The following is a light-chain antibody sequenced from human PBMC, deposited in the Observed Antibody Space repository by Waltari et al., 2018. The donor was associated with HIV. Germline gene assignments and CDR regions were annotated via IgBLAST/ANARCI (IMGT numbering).Light chain of an antibody. V-gene: IGLV2-23*02. J-gene: IGLJ2*01. Sequence: QSALTQPASVSGSPGHSITISCTGTSSDVGGYNFVSWYQQHPGKAPKLMIYEVSKRPSGVSNRFSGSKSGNTASLTISGLQDEDEADYYCCSYAGSSTFVVFGGGTKLTVL. CDR3: CSYAGSSTFVV. CDR1: SSDVGGYNF. CDR2: EVS.